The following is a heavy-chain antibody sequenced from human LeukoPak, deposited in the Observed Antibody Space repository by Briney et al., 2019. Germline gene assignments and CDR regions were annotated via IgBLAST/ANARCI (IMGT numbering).Heavy chain of an antibody. Sequence: GGSLRLSCASSGFTFADYCMSWVRQAPGKGLEWVSGITGNGGSVGYADSMKGRFIISRDNAKNSLYLQMNSLRDEDTALYYCARDHVGSGYYYFDSWGQGPLVTVSS. V-gene: IGHV3-20*04. CDR1: GFTFADYC. D-gene: IGHD3-22*01. CDR3: ARDHVGSGYYYFDS. CDR2: ITGNGGSV. J-gene: IGHJ4*02.